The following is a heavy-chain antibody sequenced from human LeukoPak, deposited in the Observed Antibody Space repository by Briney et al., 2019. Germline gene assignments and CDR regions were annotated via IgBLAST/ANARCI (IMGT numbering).Heavy chain of an antibody. Sequence: GASVKVSCKASGYTFTSYGISWVRQAPGQGLEWMGWINPNSGGTNYAQKFQGRVTMTRDTSISTAYMELSRLRSDDTAVYYCARQTIVGATISPPDYWGQGTLVTVSS. J-gene: IGHJ4*02. CDR3: ARQTIVGATISPPDY. CDR1: GYTFTSYG. CDR2: INPNSGGT. D-gene: IGHD1-26*01. V-gene: IGHV1-2*02.